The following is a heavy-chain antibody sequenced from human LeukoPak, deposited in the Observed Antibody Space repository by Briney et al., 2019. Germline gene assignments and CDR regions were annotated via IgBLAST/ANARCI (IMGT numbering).Heavy chain of an antibody. CDR2: IYYSGST. Sequence: PSETLSLTRTVSGGSISSSSYYWGWIRQPPGKGLEWIGSIYYSGSTYYNPSLKSRVTISVDTSKNQFSLKLSSVTAADTAVYYCARQKAYNWNYYYYGMDVWGQGTTVTVSS. CDR3: ARQKAYNWNYYYYGMDV. V-gene: IGHV4-39*01. CDR1: GGSISSSSYY. D-gene: IGHD1-20*01. J-gene: IGHJ6*02.